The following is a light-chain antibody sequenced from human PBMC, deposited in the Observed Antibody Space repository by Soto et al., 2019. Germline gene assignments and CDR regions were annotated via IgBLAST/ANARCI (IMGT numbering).Light chain of an antibody. V-gene: IGKV2-28*01. J-gene: IGKJ3*01. Sequence: DIVMTQSPLSLPVTPGEPASISCRSSQSLLYSNGYNYLDWYLQKPGQSPQLLIYLGSDRASGVXDXXSGSGSGTDFTLKISRVEAEDVGVYYCMQTLQTPFTFGPGTKVDIK. CDR3: MQTLQTPFT. CDR1: QSLLYSNGYNY. CDR2: LGS.